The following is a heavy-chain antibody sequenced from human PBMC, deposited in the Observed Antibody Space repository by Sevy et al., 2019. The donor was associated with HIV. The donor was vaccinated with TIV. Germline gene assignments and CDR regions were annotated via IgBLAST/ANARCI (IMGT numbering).Heavy chain of an antibody. CDR1: GFTFSSSA. Sequence: GSLRLSCAASGFTFSSSAMHWVRQISGKDLEWVSAIGTEGDTYYPGSVKGRFTISRENTKNSLYLQMNNLRAGDTAVYYCARAHSSGYYDFDYRGRGTLVTVSS. V-gene: IGHV3-13*01. J-gene: IGHJ4*02. CDR3: ARAHSSGYYDFDY. CDR2: IGTEGDT. D-gene: IGHD3-22*01.